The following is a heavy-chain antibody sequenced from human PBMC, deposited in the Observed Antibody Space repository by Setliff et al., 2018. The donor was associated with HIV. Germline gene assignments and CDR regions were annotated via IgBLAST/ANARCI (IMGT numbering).Heavy chain of an antibody. J-gene: IGHJ4*02. Sequence: ASVKVSCKTFGVTFRSFALTWVRQAPGQGLEWIGGIIPVFGTSNYAQKFQDRVTISADESTNTTNMELSGLTSEDTAVYYCAIDVIGGWLRPMPDYWGPGTLVTVSS. V-gene: IGHV1-69*13. CDR3: AIDVIGGWLRPMPDY. CDR1: GVTFRSFA. D-gene: IGHD5-12*01. CDR2: IIPVFGTS.